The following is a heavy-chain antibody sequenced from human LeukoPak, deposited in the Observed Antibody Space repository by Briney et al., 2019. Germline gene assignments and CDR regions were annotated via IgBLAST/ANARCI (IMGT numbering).Heavy chain of an antibody. V-gene: IGHV4-30-4*08. J-gene: IGHJ5*02. CDR2: IYYSGST. Sequence: KPSETLSLTCTVSGGSISSGDYYWSWIRQPPGKGLEWIGYIYYSGSTYYNPSLKSRVTISVDTSKNQFSLKLSSVTAADTAVYYCARVNYDFWSGHIRGVWFDPWGQGTLVTVSS. CDR3: ARVNYDFWSGHIRGVWFDP. D-gene: IGHD3-3*01. CDR1: GGSISSGDYY.